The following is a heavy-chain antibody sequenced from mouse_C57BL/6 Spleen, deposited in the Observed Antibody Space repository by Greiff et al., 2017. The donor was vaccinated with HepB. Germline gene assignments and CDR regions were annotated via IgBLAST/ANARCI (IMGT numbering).Heavy chain of an antibody. V-gene: IGHV1-64*01. J-gene: IGHJ4*01. D-gene: IGHD2-1*01. CDR1: GYTFTSYW. CDR3: ASAYGNYEGYYAMDY. Sequence: QVQLQQPGAELVKPGASVKLSCKASGYTFTSYWMHWVKQRPGQGLEWIGMIHPNSGSTNYNEKFKSKATLTVDKSSSTAYMQLSSLTSEDSAVYSWASAYGNYEGYYAMDYWGQGPSVTVSS. CDR2: IHPNSGST.